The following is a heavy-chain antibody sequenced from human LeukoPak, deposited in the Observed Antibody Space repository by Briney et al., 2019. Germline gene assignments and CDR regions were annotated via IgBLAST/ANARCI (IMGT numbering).Heavy chain of an antibody. CDR3: ARDAAAGPSYYYYGMDV. CDR1: GFTFSSYG. D-gene: IGHD6-13*01. J-gene: IGHJ6*02. CDR2: MWYDGSNK. V-gene: IGHV3-33*01. Sequence: GGSLRLSCAASGFTFSSYGMHWVRQAPGKGLEWVAVMWYDGSNKYYADSVKGRFTISRDNSKNTLYLQMNSLRAEDTAVYYCARDAAAGPSYYYYGMDVWGQGTTVTVSS.